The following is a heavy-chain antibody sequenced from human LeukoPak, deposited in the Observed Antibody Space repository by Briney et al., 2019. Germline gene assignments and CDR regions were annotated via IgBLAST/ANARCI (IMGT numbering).Heavy chain of an antibody. J-gene: IGHJ5*02. Sequence: PGGSLTLSCAASGFTFRNYWMHWVRQAPGKGLVWVARINSDGGNTNYADSVRGRFTISRDNAKNTMYLEMNSLRVEDTAVYYCAPNWFDPWGQGTLVTVSS. V-gene: IGHV3-74*01. CDR3: APNWFDP. CDR1: GFTFRNYW. CDR2: INSDGGNT.